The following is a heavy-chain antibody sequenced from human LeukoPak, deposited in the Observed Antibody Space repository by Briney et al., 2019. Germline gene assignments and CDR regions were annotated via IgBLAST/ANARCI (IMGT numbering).Heavy chain of an antibody. J-gene: IGHJ6*03. D-gene: IGHD3-10*01. CDR1: GESFSGYY. CDR3: ARLDTMRSGSYNYYYYMDV. Sequence: SETLSLTCAVYGESFSGYYWSWIRQPPGKGLEWIGEINHSGSTNYNPSLKSRVTISVDTSKNQFSLKLSSVTAADTAVYYCARLDTMRSGSYNYYYYMDVWGKGTTVTISS. V-gene: IGHV4-34*01. CDR2: INHSGST.